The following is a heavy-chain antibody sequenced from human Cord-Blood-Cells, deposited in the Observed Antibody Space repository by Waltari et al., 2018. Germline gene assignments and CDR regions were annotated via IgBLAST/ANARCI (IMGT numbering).Heavy chain of an antibody. CDR1: VGSISSYY. J-gene: IGHJ4*02. V-gene: IGHV4-59*01. Sequence: QVQLQESGPGLVKPSETLSLTCTVSVGSISSYYWTWTRQPPGKGLEWIGYIYYSGSTNYNPSLKSRVTISVDTSKNQFSLKLSSVTAADTAVYYCARASPYYYDSSGYYLDYWGQGTLVTVSS. CDR3: ARASPYYYDSSGYYLDY. D-gene: IGHD3-22*01. CDR2: IYYSGST.